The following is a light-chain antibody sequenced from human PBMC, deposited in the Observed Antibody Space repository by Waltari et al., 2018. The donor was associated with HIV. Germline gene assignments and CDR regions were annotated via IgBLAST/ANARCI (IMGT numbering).Light chain of an antibody. V-gene: IGLV10-54*01. Sequence: QAGLTQPPSVSKDLRQTATLTCTGNINNVGDQGAAWLQQHQGHPPKLLSSRNNNWPSGISERFSASRSGNTASLTITGLQPEDEADYYCSAWDSSLSAWVFGGGTKLTVL. J-gene: IGLJ3*02. CDR3: SAWDSSLSAWV. CDR1: INNVGDQG. CDR2: RNN.